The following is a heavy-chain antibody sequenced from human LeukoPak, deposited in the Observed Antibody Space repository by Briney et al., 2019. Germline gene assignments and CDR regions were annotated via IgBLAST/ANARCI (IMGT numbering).Heavy chain of an antibody. Sequence: ASVKVSCKASGYTFTGYYMHWVRQAPGQGLEWMGWINPNSGGTNYAQKFQGRVTMTRDTSISTAYMELSRLRSDDTAVYYCARARVSRDSSGYYFDYWGQGTLVTVSS. CDR3: ARARVSRDSSGYYFDY. CDR1: GYTFTGYY. V-gene: IGHV1-2*02. CDR2: INPNSGGT. J-gene: IGHJ4*02. D-gene: IGHD3-22*01.